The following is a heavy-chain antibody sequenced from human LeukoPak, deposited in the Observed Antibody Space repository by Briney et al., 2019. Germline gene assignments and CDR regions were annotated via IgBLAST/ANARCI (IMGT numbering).Heavy chain of an antibody. V-gene: IGHV4-59*11. CDR3: ARDFLECSRASCLNWFDP. D-gene: IGHD2-2*01. CDR1: GGSIRRLF. CDR2: IHYSGST. Sequence: SETLSLMCTVSGGSIRRLFWIWLREPPGRGLEGVGYIHYSGSTNYNPSLKSRVSISVDTSKNEFSLKLSSVTAADTAVYYCARDFLECSRASCLNWFDPWGQGTLVTVSS. J-gene: IGHJ5*02.